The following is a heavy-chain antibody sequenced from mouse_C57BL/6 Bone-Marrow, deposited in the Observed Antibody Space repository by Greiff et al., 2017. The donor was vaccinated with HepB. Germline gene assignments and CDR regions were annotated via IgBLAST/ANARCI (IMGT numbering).Heavy chain of an antibody. CDR2: IDPSDSYT. J-gene: IGHJ2*01. V-gene: IGHV1-69*01. CDR3: ALLLRRFFDY. D-gene: IGHD1-1*01. Sequence: QVQLQQPGAELVMPGASVKLSCKAPGYTFTSYWMHWVKQRPGQGLEWIGEIDPSDSYTNYNQKFKGKSTLTVDKSSSTAYMQLSSLTSEDSAVYYCALLLRRFFDYWGQGTTLTVSS. CDR1: GYTFTSYW.